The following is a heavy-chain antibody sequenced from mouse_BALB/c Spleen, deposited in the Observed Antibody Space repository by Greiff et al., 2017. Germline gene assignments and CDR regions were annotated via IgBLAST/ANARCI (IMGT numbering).Heavy chain of an antibody. J-gene: IGHJ3*01. CDR1: GYSITSDYA. Sequence: DVQLQESGPGLVKPSQSLSLTCTVTGYSITSDYAWNWIRQFPGNKLEWMGYISYSGSTSYNPSLKSRISITRDTSKNQFFLQLNSVTTEDTATYYCAREALRVFAYWGQGTLVTVSA. D-gene: IGHD1-1*01. V-gene: IGHV3-2*02. CDR2: ISYSGST. CDR3: AREALRVFAY.